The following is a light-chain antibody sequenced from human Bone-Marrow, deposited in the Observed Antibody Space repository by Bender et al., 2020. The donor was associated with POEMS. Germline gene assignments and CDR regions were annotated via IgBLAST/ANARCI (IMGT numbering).Light chain of an antibody. CDR1: NDNMGDYNY. CDR3: CSYAGGDSFML. J-gene: IGLJ3*02. Sequence: QSALTQPPSASGSPGQSVTISCIGNNDNMGDYNYVSWYQHHPGKAPKVILFEVNKRPSGVPDRFSGSKSGNTASQTVSGLQADDEANYYCCSYAGGDSFMLFGGGTKLTVL. CDR2: EVN. V-gene: IGLV2-8*01.